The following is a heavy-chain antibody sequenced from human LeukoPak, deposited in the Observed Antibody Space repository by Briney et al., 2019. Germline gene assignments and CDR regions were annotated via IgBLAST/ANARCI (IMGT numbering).Heavy chain of an antibody. D-gene: IGHD2-2*01. CDR3: ARGVRGYCSRISCWGGGYYYYMDV. CDR1: GFIFNTYW. CDR2: IKEDGSEK. J-gene: IGHJ6*03. V-gene: IGHV3-7*01. Sequence: PGGSLRLSCAASGFIFNTYWMTWVRQAPGEGLEWVANIKEDGSEKYYVGSVKGRFTISRDNAKNSLHLQMNSLRVEDTAVYYCARGVRGYCSRISCWGGGYYYYMDVWGKGTTVTVSS.